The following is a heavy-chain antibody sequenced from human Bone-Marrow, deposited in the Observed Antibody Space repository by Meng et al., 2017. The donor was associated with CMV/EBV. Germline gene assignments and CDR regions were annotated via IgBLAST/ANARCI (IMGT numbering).Heavy chain of an antibody. Sequence: GESLKISCAASGFAFSSYALHWVRRAPGKGLEWVSAIGTGGDTYYADSVMGRFTISRDNAKKSLYLQMNSLIAEDMAVYYCTIIGFAVAGLVHNYWGQGTLVTVSS. D-gene: IGHD6-19*01. CDR1: GFAFSSYA. V-gene: IGHV3-47*01. CDR3: TIIGFAVAGLVHNY. J-gene: IGHJ4*02. CDR2: IGTGGDT.